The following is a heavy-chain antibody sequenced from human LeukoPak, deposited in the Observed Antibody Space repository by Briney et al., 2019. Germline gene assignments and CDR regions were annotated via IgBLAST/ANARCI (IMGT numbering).Heavy chain of an antibody. V-gene: IGHV1-18*01. CDR2: ISTYNGNT. Sequence: ASVKVSCKASGYTFTNYGISWVRQAPGQGREWMGWISTYNGNTNYAQKLQGRVTMTTDTSTSTAYMELRSLRSDDTAVYYCARDNGGYLGNWFDPWGQGTLVTVSS. CDR3: ARDNGGYLGNWFDP. CDR1: GYTFTNYG. J-gene: IGHJ5*02. D-gene: IGHD2-8*01.